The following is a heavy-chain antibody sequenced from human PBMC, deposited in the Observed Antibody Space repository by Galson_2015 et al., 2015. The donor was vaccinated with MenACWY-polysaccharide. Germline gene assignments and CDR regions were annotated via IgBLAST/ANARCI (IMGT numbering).Heavy chain of an antibody. CDR2: ISSGTI. D-gene: IGHD1-26*01. V-gene: IGHV3-48*02. CDR1: GFTFSSYS. CDR3: ARVLKGLVGATPDY. J-gene: IGHJ4*02. Sequence: SLRLSCAASGFTFSSYSMNWVRQAPGKGLEWVSYISSGTIYYADSVKGRFTISRDNAKNSLYLQMNSLRDDDTAVYYCARVLKGLVGATPDYWGQGTLVTVSS.